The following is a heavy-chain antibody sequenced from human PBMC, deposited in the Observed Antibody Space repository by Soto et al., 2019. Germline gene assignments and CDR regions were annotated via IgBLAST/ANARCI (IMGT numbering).Heavy chain of an antibody. CDR3: AKFRGPTYDFYYMDA. D-gene: IGHD3-10*01. CDR2: RGSGGST. Sequence: EVQLLESGGGVVQPGGPLTLSCAASGFIFSNYAMTWVRQAPGKGLEWGSSRGSGGSTYQADSVKGRFIISRDNSKNMLYLQMDSLRAEDTAVYYCAKFRGPTYDFYYMDAWGKGTTVIVS. J-gene: IGHJ6*03. V-gene: IGHV3-23*01. CDR1: GFIFSNYA.